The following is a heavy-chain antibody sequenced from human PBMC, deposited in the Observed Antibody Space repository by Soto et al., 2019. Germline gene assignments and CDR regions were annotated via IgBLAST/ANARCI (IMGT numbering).Heavy chain of an antibody. V-gene: IGHV3-33*01. Sequence: HPGGSLRLSCAASGFTFSSYGMHCVRQAPGKGLEWVAVIWYDGSNKYYAHSVKGRFTISRDNSKNTLYLQMNSLRAEDTAVYYCARDGFGYDSSLGYWGQGTLVTVGS. CDR2: IWYDGSNK. CDR3: ARDGFGYDSSLGY. CDR1: GFTFSSYG. J-gene: IGHJ4*02. D-gene: IGHD3-22*01.